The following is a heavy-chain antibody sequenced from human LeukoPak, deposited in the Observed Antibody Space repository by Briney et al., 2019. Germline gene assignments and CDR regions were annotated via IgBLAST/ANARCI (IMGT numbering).Heavy chain of an antibody. CDR1: GGSISSYY. CDR3: ARDRGYQAL. J-gene: IGHJ4*02. CDR2: IYYSGST. D-gene: IGHD3-10*01. V-gene: IGHV4-59*01. Sequence: SETLSLTCTVSGGSISSYYWSWIRQPPGKGLEWVGYIYYSGSTNYNPSLKSRVTISVDTSKNQFSLKLSSVTAADTAVYYCARDRGYQALWGQGTLVTVSS.